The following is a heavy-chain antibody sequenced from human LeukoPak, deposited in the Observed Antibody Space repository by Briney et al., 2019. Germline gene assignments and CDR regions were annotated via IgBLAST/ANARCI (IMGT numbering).Heavy chain of an antibody. CDR2: TSYAGNNQ. Sequence: PGGSLRLSCAASGFTFNGYGMHSVRQAPGKGLEWVAVTSYAGNNQYYADSVKGRFTVSRDNSKNTLYLQMNSLRPEDTAVYYCAKEATVTTNWLDPWGQGTLVTVSS. D-gene: IGHD4-17*01. CDR1: GFTFNGYG. V-gene: IGHV3-30*18. J-gene: IGHJ5*02. CDR3: AKEATVTTNWLDP.